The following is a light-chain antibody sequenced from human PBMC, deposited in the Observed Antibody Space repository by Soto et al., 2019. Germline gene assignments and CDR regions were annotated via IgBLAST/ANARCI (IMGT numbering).Light chain of an antibody. J-gene: IGKJ1*01. V-gene: IGKV3-15*01. CDR1: QNVNSN. CDR3: QHYDNWPPWT. Sequence: ETVMTQSPATLSVSPGERATLSCSASQNVNSNLAWYQQKPGQAPRLLIYAASTRAAGIPARFRGSGSGTEFILTISSLQSEDFAVYYCQHYDNWPPWTFGQGTKVDIK. CDR2: AAS.